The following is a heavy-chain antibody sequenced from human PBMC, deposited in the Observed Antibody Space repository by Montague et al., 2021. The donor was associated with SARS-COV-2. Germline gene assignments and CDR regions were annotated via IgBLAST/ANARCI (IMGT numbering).Heavy chain of an antibody. D-gene: IGHD2-15*01. Sequence: SETLSLTCTVSGDSISSFYWNWIRQPAGKGLEWIGCIYVSGGTNXXPSLKSRVTMSVDTSKNQFSLKLNSVTAADTAVYYCGRGVVAATPVVDYWGRGTLVTVSS. CDR3: GRGVVAATPVVDY. J-gene: IGHJ4*02. CDR2: IYVSGGT. CDR1: GDSISSFY. V-gene: IGHV4-4*07.